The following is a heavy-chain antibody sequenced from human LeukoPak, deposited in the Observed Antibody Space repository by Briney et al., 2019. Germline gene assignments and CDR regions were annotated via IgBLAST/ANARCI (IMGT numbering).Heavy chain of an antibody. V-gene: IGHV3-21*01. D-gene: IGHD4-23*01. CDR2: ISSSSSYI. CDR1: GFTFSSYS. CDR3: AREEYDYGGNSVPLSLDY. Sequence: PGGSLRLSCVASGFTFSSYSMNWVRQAPGKGLEWVSSISSSSSYIYYADSVKGRSTISRDNAKNSLYLQMNSLRAEDTAVYYCAREEYDYGGNSVPLSLDYWGQGTLVTVSS. J-gene: IGHJ4*02.